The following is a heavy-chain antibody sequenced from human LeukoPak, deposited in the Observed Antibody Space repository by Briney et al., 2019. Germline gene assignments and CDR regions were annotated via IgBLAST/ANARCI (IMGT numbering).Heavy chain of an antibody. CDR3: AKLQQWQVKYYFDY. CDR1: GFTFSSYA. CDR2: ISGSGGST. Sequence: GGSLRLSCAASGFTFSSYAMSWVRQAPGKGLEWVSAISGSGGSTYYADSVKGRFTISRDNSKNTLYLQMNGLRAEDTAVYYCAKLQQWQVKYYFDYWGQGTLVTVSS. D-gene: IGHD6-19*01. J-gene: IGHJ4*02. V-gene: IGHV3-23*01.